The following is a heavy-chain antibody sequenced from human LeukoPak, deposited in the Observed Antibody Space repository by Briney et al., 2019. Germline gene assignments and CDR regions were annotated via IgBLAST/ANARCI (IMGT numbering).Heavy chain of an antibody. CDR3: AKSGEGAPPDWLDP. J-gene: IGHJ5*02. CDR2: IWYDGSNK. D-gene: IGHD1-26*01. CDR1: GFTSSSYG. Sequence: GRSLRLSCAASGFTSSSYGMHWVRQAPGKGLEWVAVIWYDGSNKYYADSVKGRFTISRDNSKNTLYLQMNSLRAEDTAVYYCAKSGEGAPPDWLDPWGQGTLVTVSS. V-gene: IGHV3-33*06.